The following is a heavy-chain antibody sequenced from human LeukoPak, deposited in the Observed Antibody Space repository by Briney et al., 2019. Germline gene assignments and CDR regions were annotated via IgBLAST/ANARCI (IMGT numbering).Heavy chain of an antibody. CDR3: ASVPMCSSTSCPDFPFDY. CDR2: IKQDGSEK. D-gene: IGHD2-2*01. V-gene: IGHV3-7*01. CDR1: GFTFSDYY. J-gene: IGHJ4*02. Sequence: PGGSLRLSCAASGFTFSDYYMSWVRQAPGKGLEWVANIKQDGSEKYYVDSVKGRFTISRDNTKNSLYLQMNSLRAEDTAVYYCASVPMCSSTSCPDFPFDYWGQGTLVTVSS.